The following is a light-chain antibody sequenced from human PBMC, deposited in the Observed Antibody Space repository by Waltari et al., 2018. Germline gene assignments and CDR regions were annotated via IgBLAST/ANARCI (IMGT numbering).Light chain of an antibody. CDR3: MQGTHWLT. CDR1: QSLLHSDGNTY. J-gene: IGKJ3*01. V-gene: IGKV2-30*02. CDR2: KVS. Sequence: VVMTQSPLSLPVTLGQPASISCRSSQSLLHSDGNTYLNWFQPRPGQSPRRLIYKVSKRDAGVPDRFSGSGSGTDFTLKISRVEAEDVGVYYCMQGTHWLTFGPGTKVDIK.